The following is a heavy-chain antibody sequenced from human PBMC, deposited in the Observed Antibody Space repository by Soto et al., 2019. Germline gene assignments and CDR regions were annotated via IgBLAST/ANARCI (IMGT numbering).Heavy chain of an antibody. CDR2: ISIDGRST. D-gene: IGHD6-19*01. CDR1: GFTFSSYW. CDR3: ARDPDQQWYGMDV. Sequence: EVQLLESGGGLVQSGGSLRLSCAASGFTFSSYWMFWVRQAPGKGLVWVSRISIDGRSTNYAASVKGRCTISRDNAKNTLYLRMNSLRAEDTAVYYCARDPDQQWYGMDVWGQGTTVTVSS. J-gene: IGHJ6*02. V-gene: IGHV3-74*01.